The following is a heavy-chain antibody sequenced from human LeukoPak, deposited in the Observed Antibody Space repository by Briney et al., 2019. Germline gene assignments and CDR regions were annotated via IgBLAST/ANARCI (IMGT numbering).Heavy chain of an antibody. V-gene: IGHV5-51*01. J-gene: IGHJ4*02. D-gene: IGHD3-16*01. CDR3: ARHYYDYVWGSYGIDY. CDR2: IYPGDSDT. Sequence: GESLKISCKGSGYSFSNYWIGWVRQLPGKGLEWMGIIYPGDSDTRYSPSFQGQVTISADKSISTAYLQWSSLKASDTAMYYCARHYYDYVWGSYGIDYWGQGTLVTVSS. CDR1: GYSFSNYW.